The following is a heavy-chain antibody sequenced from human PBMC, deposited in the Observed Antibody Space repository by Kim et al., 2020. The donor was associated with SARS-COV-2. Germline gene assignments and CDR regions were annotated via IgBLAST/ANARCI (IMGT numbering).Heavy chain of an antibody. V-gene: IGHV3-30*18. Sequence: GGSLRLSCAASGFTFNTYGMHWVRQAPGKGLEWVAVISYDGSNKYYADSVKGRFTISRDNSKNTLYLQMNSLRIEDTAVYYCAKSFSGSYFGYDYLCQGILVTVST. J-gene: IGHJ4*02. CDR3: AKSFSGSYFGYDY. D-gene: IGHD1-26*01. CDR1: GFTFNTYG. CDR2: ISYDGSNK.